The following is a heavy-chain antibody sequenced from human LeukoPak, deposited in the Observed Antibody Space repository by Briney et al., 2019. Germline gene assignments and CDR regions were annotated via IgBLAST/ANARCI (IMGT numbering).Heavy chain of an antibody. V-gene: IGHV4-61*02. J-gene: IGHJ5*02. D-gene: IGHD3-16*01. CDR1: GGSISSGSNY. CDR3: ARERSRGGYRNNWFDP. CDR2: IYTSGST. Sequence: SQTLSLTCTVSGGSISSGSNYWSWIRQPAGKGLEWIGRIYTSGSTNYNPSLKSRLTISIDTSNNQFSLKLSSVTAADTAVYYCARERSRGGYRNNWFDPWGQGTLVTVSS.